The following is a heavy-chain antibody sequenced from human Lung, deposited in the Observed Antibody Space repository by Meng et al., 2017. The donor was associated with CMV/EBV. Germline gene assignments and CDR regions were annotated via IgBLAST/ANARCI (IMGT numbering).Heavy chain of an antibody. CDR3: ARLAGGSGSEG. Sequence: GESLKISCAASGFTFSSYAMDWVRQAPGKGLEWVAVISYDGSNKYYADSVKGRFTISRDNSKNTLYLQMNSLRAEDTAVYYCARLAGGSGSEGWGQGTLVTVSS. CDR2: ISYDGSNK. J-gene: IGHJ4*02. V-gene: IGHV3-30-3*01. D-gene: IGHD6-19*01. CDR1: GFTFSSYA.